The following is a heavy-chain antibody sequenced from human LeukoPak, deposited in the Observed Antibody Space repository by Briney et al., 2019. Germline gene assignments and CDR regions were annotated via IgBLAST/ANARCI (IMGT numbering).Heavy chain of an antibody. CDR1: GFTFSTYA. Sequence: PGGSLRLSCAASGFTFSTYAMSWVRQAPGKGLEWVSAISNSGSSTYCADSVKGRFTISRDTSKNTLYLQMNSLRAEDTAVYYCAKGRTLDYWGQGTPVTVSS. J-gene: IGHJ4*02. V-gene: IGHV3-23*01. CDR3: AKGRTLDY. CDR2: ISNSGSST.